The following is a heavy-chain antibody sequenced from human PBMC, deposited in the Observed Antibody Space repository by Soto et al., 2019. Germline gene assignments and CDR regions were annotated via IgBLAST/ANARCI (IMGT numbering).Heavy chain of an antibody. J-gene: IGHJ4*02. Sequence: PGGSLRLSCAASGFTFSSYAMHWVRQAPGKGLEWVAVISYDGSNKYYADSVKGRFTISRDNSKNTLYLQMNSLRAEDTAVYYCASSSGYWSSFNYWGQGTLVTVSS. CDR1: GFTFSSYA. CDR2: ISYDGSNK. D-gene: IGHD3-22*01. CDR3: ASSSGYWSSFNY. V-gene: IGHV3-30-3*01.